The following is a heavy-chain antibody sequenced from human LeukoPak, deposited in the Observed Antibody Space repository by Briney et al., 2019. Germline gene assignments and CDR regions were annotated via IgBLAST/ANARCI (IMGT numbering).Heavy chain of an antibody. CDR1: GFTFDDYA. V-gene: IGHV3-9*01. Sequence: GGSLRLSCAASGFTFDDYAMHWVRQAPGKGLEWVSGISWNSGSIGYADSVKGRFTISRDNAKNSLYLQMNSLRAEDTALYYCARGGRVFGDFWSGYSHGAFDIWSQGTMVTVSS. J-gene: IGHJ3*02. CDR3: ARGGRVFGDFWSGYSHGAFDI. D-gene: IGHD3-3*01. CDR2: ISWNSGSI.